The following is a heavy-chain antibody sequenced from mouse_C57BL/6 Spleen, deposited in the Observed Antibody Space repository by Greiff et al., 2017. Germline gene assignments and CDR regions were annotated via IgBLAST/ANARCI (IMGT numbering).Heavy chain of an antibody. CDR2: INPSSGYT. CDR1: GYTFTNYT. Sequence: QVQLQQSGAELARPGASVKMSCKASGYTFTNYTMHWVKQRPGQGLEWIGYINPSSGYTKYNQKFKDKATLTADKSSSTAYMQLSSLTSEDSAVYYCARALTTFDYWGQGTTLTVSS. D-gene: IGHD2-1*01. CDR3: ARALTTFDY. J-gene: IGHJ2*01. V-gene: IGHV1-4*01.